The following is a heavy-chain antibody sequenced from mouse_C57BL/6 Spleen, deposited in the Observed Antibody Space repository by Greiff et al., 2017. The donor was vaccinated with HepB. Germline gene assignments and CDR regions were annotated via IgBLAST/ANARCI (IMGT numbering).Heavy chain of an antibody. CDR3: ARHEDYAD. Sequence: EVNVVESGGGLVQPGGSLKLSCAASGFTFSDYYMYWVRQTPEKRLEWVAYISNGGGSTYYPDTVKGRFTISRDNAKNTLYLQMSRLKSEDTAMYYCARHEDYADWGQGTLVTVSA. J-gene: IGHJ3*01. V-gene: IGHV5-12*01. CDR2: ISNGGGST. CDR1: GFTFSDYY. D-gene: IGHD1-1*01.